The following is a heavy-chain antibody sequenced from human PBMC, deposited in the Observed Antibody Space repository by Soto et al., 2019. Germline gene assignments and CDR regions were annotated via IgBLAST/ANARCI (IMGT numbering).Heavy chain of an antibody. J-gene: IGHJ4*02. D-gene: IGHD6-19*01. CDR1: GFTFSSYA. V-gene: IGHV3-30-3*01. CDR2: ISYGGSNK. CDR3: ARDSSYSSGWYLRY. Sequence: GGSLRLSCAASGFTFSSYAMHWVRQAPGKGLEWVAVISYGGSNKYYADSVKGRSTISRDNSKNTLYLQMNSLRAEDTAVYYCARDSSYSSGWYLRYWGQGTLVTVSS.